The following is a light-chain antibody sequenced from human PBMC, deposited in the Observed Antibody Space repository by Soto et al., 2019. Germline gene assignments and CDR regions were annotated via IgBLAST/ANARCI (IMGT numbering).Light chain of an antibody. CDR1: SSDVGGYNY. CDR3: SSYTSSSTPWV. CDR2: EVS. V-gene: IGLV2-14*01. J-gene: IGLJ3*02. Sequence: QSARTQPASVSGSPGQSITISCPGTSSDVGGYNYVSWYQQHPGKAPKLMIYEVSNRPSGVSNRFSGSKSGNTASLTISGLQAEDEADYYCSSYTSSSTPWVFGGGTKLTVL.